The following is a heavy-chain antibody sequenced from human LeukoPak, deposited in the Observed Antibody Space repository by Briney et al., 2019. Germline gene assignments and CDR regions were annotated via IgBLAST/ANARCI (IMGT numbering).Heavy chain of an antibody. CDR2: INWNGGST. CDR1: GFTFDDYG. CDR3: ARRTLPVGASITFYFDY. V-gene: IGHV3-20*04. D-gene: IGHD1-26*01. J-gene: IGHJ4*02. Sequence: GGSLRLSCAASGFTFDDYGMSWVRHAPGKGLEWVSGINWNGGSTGYADSVKGRFTISRDNAKNSLYLQMNSLRAEDTALYYCARRTLPVGASITFYFDYWGQGTLVTVSS.